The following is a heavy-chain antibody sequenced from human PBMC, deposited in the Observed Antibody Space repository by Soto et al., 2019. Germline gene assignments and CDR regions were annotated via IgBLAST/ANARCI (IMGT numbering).Heavy chain of an antibody. Sequence: XSVKVSCKASGYTFTSYGISLVRQAPGQGLEWMGWVSAYNGNTNYAQKLQGRVTMTTDTSTSTAYMELRRMRSDDTAVYYCARSIAAAVDFDYWGQGTLVTVSS. V-gene: IGHV1-18*01. J-gene: IGHJ4*02. D-gene: IGHD6-13*01. CDR1: GYTFTSYG. CDR2: VSAYNGNT. CDR3: ARSIAAAVDFDY.